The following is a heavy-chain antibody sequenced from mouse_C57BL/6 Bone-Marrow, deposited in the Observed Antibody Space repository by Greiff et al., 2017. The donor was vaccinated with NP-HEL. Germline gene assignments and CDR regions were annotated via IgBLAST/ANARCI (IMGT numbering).Heavy chain of an antibody. CDR3: VRQGVNYEFAY. CDR2: IRSKSNNYET. J-gene: IGHJ3*01. D-gene: IGHD2-1*01. Sequence: EVQLVESGGGLVQPKGSLKLSCAASGFSFNTYAMNWVRQAPGKGLEWVARIRSKSNNYETYYAVSVKDRFTISRDDSESMLYLQMNNLKTEDTAMYYCVRQGVNYEFAYWGQGTLVTVSA. V-gene: IGHV10-1*01. CDR1: GFSFNTYA.